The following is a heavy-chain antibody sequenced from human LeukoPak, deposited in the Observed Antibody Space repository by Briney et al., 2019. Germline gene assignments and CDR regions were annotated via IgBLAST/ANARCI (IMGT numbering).Heavy chain of an antibody. CDR1: GGSFSGYY. CDR3: ARPGYCGGDCYGGDAFDI. CDR2: INHSGST. D-gene: IGHD2-21*02. J-gene: IGHJ3*02. Sequence: SETLSLTCAVYGGSFSGYYWSWIRQPPGKGLEGIGEINHSGSTNYNPSLKSRVTISVDTSKNQFSLKLSSVTAADTAVYYCARPGYCGGDCYGGDAFDIWGQGTMVTVSS. V-gene: IGHV4-34*01.